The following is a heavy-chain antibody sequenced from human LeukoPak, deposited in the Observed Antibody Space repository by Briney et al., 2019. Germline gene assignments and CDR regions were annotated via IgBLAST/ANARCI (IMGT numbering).Heavy chain of an antibody. D-gene: IGHD1-1*01. CDR2: IHYSGTT. CDR3: ARVSWFPGTSYYYMDV. CDR1: GGSISSYY. V-gene: IGHV4-59*01. J-gene: IGHJ6*03. Sequence: SETLSLTCTVSGGSISSYYWSWIRQPPGQGLEWIGYIHYSGTTNYNPSLKSRVTISVDTSKNQFSLKLSSVTAADTAVYYCARVSWFPGTSYYYMDVWGKGTTVTVSS.